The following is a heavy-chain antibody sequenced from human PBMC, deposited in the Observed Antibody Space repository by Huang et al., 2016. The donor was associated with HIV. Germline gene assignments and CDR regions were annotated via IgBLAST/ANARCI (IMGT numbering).Heavy chain of an antibody. V-gene: IGHV1-8*01. D-gene: IGHD6-25*01. CDR2: MNPLSVNT. Sequence: QVQLVQSGAEVKKPGASVRVSCKASGYTFTSYDINWVRQDSGQGLEWKGLMNPLSVNTGYAPMFQGRVTMTGNPSISVEYMELRSLRSEDTAVYYCARGLGPAAWFDPWGQGTLVTVSS. CDR3: ARGLGPAAWFDP. CDR1: GYTFTSYD. J-gene: IGHJ5*02.